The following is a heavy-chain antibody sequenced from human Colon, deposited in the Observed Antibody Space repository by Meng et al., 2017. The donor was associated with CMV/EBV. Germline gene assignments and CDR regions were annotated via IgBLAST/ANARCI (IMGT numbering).Heavy chain of an antibody. CDR1: GFTFSSYS. V-gene: IGHV3-21*01. CDR3: ASGQLY. Sequence: GGSLRLSCAASGFTFSSYSMNWVRQAPGKGLEWVSCITSRSSYIYYSDSVKGRFTISRDNAKNSLDLQMNSLRAEDTAVYYCASGQLYWGQGTLVTVSS. D-gene: IGHD5-24*01. CDR2: ITSRSSYI. J-gene: IGHJ4*02.